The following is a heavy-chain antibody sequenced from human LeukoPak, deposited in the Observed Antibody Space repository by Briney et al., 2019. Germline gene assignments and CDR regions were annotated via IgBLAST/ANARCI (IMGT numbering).Heavy chain of an antibody. J-gene: IGHJ3*02. V-gene: IGHV1-69*13. D-gene: IGHD2-2*01. Sequence: SVTVSCKASGGTFSSYAISWVRQAPGQGLEWMGGIIPIFGTANYAQKFQGRVTITADESTSTAYMELSSLRSEDTAVYYCVKDPDPRYCSSTSCSPIWGQGTMVTVSS. CDR1: GGTFSSYA. CDR3: VKDPDPRYCSSTSCSPI. CDR2: IIPIFGTA.